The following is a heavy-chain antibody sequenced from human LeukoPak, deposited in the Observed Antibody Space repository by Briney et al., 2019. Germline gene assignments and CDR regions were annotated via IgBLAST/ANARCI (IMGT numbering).Heavy chain of an antibody. V-gene: IGHV3-13*01. CDR2: IRTTGDT. D-gene: IGHD3-22*01. J-gene: IGHJ2*01. CDR1: GFTFSNYG. CDR3: ARGVSYYYDNSGHPGWYFDL. Sequence: PGGSLRLSCAASGFTFSNYGMHWVRQAPGKRLEWVSAIRTTGDTHYPDSVKGRFAMSREDAKNSVHLQMNTLRAGDTAVYYCARGVSYYYDNSGHPGWYFDLWGRGTLVTVSS.